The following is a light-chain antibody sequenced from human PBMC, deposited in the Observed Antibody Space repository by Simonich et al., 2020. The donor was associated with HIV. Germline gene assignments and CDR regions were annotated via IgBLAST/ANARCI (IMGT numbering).Light chain of an antibody. Sequence: DIVMTQSPDSLAVSLGERATINCTSSQSVFYSSNNKNYLAWYQQKPGQPPKLLIYWTSTRESGVPDRFSGSGSGTDFTLTIISLQAEDVAVYYCQQYYITPQTLGQGTKLEIK. J-gene: IGKJ2*01. CDR1: QSVFYSSNNKNY. V-gene: IGKV4-1*01. CDR3: QQYYITPQT. CDR2: WTS.